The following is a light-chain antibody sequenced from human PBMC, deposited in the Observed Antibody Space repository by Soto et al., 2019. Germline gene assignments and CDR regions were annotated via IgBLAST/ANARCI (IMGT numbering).Light chain of an antibody. Sequence: QSALTQPASVSGSPGQSITISCTGTSSDFGNYNYVSWYQHHPGKAPKLMIYEVSNRPSGVSNRFSGSKSGNTASLTVSGLQAEDEADYYCSSYTSSVTWVFGGGTKLTVL. CDR3: SSYTSSVTWV. J-gene: IGLJ3*02. V-gene: IGLV2-14*01. CDR2: EVS. CDR1: SSDFGNYNY.